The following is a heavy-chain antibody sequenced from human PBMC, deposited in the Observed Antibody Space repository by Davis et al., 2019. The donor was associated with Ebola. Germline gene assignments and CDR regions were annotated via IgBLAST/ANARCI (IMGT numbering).Heavy chain of an antibody. CDR2: IYPGDSDT. J-gene: IGHJ5*02. CDR1: GYSFTSYW. Sequence: GESLNTPRNGSGYSFTSYWIGWVRQMPGKGLEWMGIIYPGDSDTRYSPSFQGQVTISADKSINTAYLQWNSLKASDTAMYYCARRGYCSGSRCPWGNFDPWGQGTLVTVSS. CDR3: ARRGYCSGSRCPWGNFDP. D-gene: IGHD2-15*01. V-gene: IGHV5-51*01.